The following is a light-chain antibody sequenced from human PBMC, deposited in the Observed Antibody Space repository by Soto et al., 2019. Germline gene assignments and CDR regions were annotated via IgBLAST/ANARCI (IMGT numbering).Light chain of an antibody. CDR1: SSDVGAYNY. J-gene: IGLJ3*02. V-gene: IGLV2-11*01. CDR3: SSYAGSYTWV. CDR2: DVI. Sequence: QSALTQPRSVSGSPGQSVTLSCTGTSSDVGAYNYVSWTQQHPDRAPKLMIYDVIARPSGVPDRFSGSKSGNTASLTISGLQTEDEADYYCSSYAGSYTWVFGGGTKLTVL.